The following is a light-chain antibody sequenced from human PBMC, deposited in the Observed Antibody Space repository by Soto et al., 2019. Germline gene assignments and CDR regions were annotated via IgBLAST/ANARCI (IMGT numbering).Light chain of an antibody. Sequence: EIVMTQSPDTLSVSPGERATLSCRASQSVSSNLAWYQQKPGQAPRLLIYGASTRATGFPARFSGSGSGTEFTLTISSLEAEDVAVYYCHQRSNWPRTFGGGTKVDIK. CDR3: HQRSNWPRT. V-gene: IGKV3-15*01. J-gene: IGKJ4*01. CDR2: GAS. CDR1: QSVSSN.